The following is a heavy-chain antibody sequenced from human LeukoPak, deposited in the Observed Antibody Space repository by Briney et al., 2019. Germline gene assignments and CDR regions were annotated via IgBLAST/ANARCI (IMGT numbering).Heavy chain of an antibody. Sequence: SETLSLTCTVSGGSISSYYWSWIRQPPGKGLEWIGYIYYSGSTNYNPSLKSRVTISVDTSKNQFSLKLSSVTAADTAVYYCARTTAHHYGMDVWGQGTTVTASS. CDR1: GGSISSYY. J-gene: IGHJ6*02. V-gene: IGHV4-59*01. CDR2: IYYSGST. D-gene: IGHD4-11*01. CDR3: ARTTAHHYGMDV.